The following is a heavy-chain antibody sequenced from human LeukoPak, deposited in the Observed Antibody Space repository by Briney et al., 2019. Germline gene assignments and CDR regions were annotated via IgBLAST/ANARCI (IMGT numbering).Heavy chain of an antibody. J-gene: IGHJ4*02. Sequence: PGGSLRHSCAPSGFTFNNYAMHWVRQAPGKGLKWVSGISWNGGSIDYADSVKGRFTISRDKAKNSLYLQMNRLRAEDMAWYYCAKGSYPDSNPGHFDYWGQGTLVTVSS. CDR2: ISWNGGSI. CDR1: GFTFNNYA. D-gene: IGHD4-11*01. V-gene: IGHV3-9*03. CDR3: AKGSYPDSNPGHFDY.